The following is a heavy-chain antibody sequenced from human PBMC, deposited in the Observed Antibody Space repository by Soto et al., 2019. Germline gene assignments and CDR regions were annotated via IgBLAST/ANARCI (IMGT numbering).Heavy chain of an antibody. D-gene: IGHD7-27*01. CDR2: IYYNGNT. Sequence: QVQLQESGPGLVKPSETLSLTCTVSGGSIRHHYWSWIRQPPQKGLEWIGYIYYNGNTNYNPSLKSRVNMSVDTSRNQISLKLTTVTAADTAVYYCTRANWYSEYWGQGTLVTVSS. V-gene: IGHV4-59*11. CDR3: TRANWYSEY. CDR1: GGSIRHHY. J-gene: IGHJ4*02.